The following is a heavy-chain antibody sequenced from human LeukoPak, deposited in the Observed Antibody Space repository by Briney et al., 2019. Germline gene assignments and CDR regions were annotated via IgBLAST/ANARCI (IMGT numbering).Heavy chain of an antibody. D-gene: IGHD4-17*01. V-gene: IGHV4-4*02. CDR2: IYHSGST. Sequence: PSETLSLTCAVSGGSISSSNWWSWARQPPGKGLEWIGEIYHSGSTNYNPSLKSRVTISVDKSKNQFSLKLSSVTAADTAVYYCACYYGDSDSHPYYYGMDVWGQGTTVTVSS. J-gene: IGHJ6*02. CDR3: ACYYGDSDSHPYYYGMDV. CDR1: GGSISSSNW.